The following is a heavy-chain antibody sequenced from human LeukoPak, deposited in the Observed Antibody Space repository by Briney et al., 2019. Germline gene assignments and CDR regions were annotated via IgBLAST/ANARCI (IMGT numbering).Heavy chain of an antibody. V-gene: IGHV1-18*01. D-gene: IGHD1-26*01. CDR2: ISAYNGNT. CDR1: GYTFTSYG. Sequence: WASVTVSCKASGYTFTSYGISWVRQAPGQGLEWMGWISAYNGNTNYAQKLQGRVTMTTDTSTSTACMELRRLRSDDPAVYYCARGVYSGSYGYYYGMDVWGQGTTVTVSS. J-gene: IGHJ6*02. CDR3: ARGVYSGSYGYYYGMDV.